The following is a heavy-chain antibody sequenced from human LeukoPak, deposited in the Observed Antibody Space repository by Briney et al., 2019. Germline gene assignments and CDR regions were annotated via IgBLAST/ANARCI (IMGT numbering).Heavy chain of an antibody. CDR2: ISGSVGST. J-gene: IGHJ4*02. Sequence: GGSLRLSCAASGFTFSSYAMSWVRQPSGKGLEWVSGISGSVGSTNYADSVKGRFTISRDNSKNTLYLQMSSLRAEDTAVYYCAKENDFWNGYYPYFDYWGQGTLVTVSS. D-gene: IGHD3-3*01. CDR1: GFTFSSYA. CDR3: AKENDFWNGYYPYFDY. V-gene: IGHV3-23*01.